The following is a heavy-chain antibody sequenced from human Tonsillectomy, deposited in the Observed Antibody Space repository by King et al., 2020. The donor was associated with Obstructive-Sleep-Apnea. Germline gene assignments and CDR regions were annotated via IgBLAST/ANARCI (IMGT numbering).Heavy chain of an antibody. CDR1: GFAFSNYG. CDR3: AKAQYITSWSPPFDY. CDR2: ISYDGSNN. Sequence: VQLVESGGGVVQPGRSLRLSCAASGFAFSNYGMHWVRQAPGKGLEWVAVISYDGSNNYYADSVKGRFTISRDNSKNTLYLQMNSLRVEDTAVYYCAKAQYITSWSPPFDYWGQGTLVTVSS. J-gene: IGHJ4*02. D-gene: IGHD6-13*01. V-gene: IGHV3-30*18.